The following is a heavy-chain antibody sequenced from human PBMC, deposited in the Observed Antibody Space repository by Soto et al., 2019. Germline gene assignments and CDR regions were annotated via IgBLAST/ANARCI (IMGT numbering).Heavy chain of an antibody. CDR2: IYYSGST. D-gene: IGHD1-26*01. Sequence: QLQLQESGPGLVKPSETLSLTCTVSGGSISSSSYYWGWIRQPPGKGLEWIGSIYYSGSTYYNPSLKSRVTISVDTSKNQFSLKLSSVTAADTAVYYCARLDAMGATLVWGQGTLVTVSS. V-gene: IGHV4-39*01. J-gene: IGHJ4*02. CDR3: ARLDAMGATLV. CDR1: GGSISSSSYY.